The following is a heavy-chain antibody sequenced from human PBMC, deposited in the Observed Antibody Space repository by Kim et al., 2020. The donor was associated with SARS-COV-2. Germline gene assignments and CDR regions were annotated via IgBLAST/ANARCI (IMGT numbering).Heavy chain of an antibody. CDR3: ARDLTYYDFWSGYYQNYGMDV. CDR1: GGSISSYY. CDR2: IYYSGST. D-gene: IGHD3-3*01. Sequence: SETLSLTCTVSGGSISSYYWSWIRQPPGKGLEWIGYIYYSGSTNYNPSLKSRVTISVDTSKNQFSLKLSSVTAADTAVYYCARDLTYYDFWSGYYQNYGMDVWGQGTTVTVSS. J-gene: IGHJ6*02. V-gene: IGHV4-59*01.